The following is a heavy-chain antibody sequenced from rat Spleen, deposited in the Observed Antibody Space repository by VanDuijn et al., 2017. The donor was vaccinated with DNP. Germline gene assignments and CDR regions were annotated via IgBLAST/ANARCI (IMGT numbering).Heavy chain of an antibody. CDR2: MWSGGST. J-gene: IGHJ2*01. V-gene: IGHV2S63*01. CDR3: SQYYFDF. Sequence: VQLKESGPGLVQPSQTLSLTCTVPGFSLTDYSVHWVRQPPGKGLEWMGVMWSGGSTAHNSALKYRPRISRDHSKSQVFLKIISLKTEVTAIYYCSQYYFDFWGQGVNVTVSS. CDR1: GFSLTDYS.